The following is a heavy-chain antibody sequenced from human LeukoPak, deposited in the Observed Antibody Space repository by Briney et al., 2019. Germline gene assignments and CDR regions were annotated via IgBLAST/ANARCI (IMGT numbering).Heavy chain of an antibody. CDR1: GFTFSSYW. J-gene: IGHJ4*02. D-gene: IGHD6-13*01. V-gene: IGHV3-7*01. CDR3: ARDHPGSSWFFFDY. CDR2: IKQDGSEK. Sequence: PGGSLRLSCAASGFTFSSYWMSWVRQAPGKGLEWVANIKQDGSEKYYVDSVKGRFTISRDNAKNSLYLQMNSLRAEDTAVYYCARDHPGSSWFFFDYWGQGTLVTVSS.